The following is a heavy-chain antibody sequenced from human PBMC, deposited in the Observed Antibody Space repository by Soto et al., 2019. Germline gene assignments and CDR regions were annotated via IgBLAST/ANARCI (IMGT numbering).Heavy chain of an antibody. Sequence: EVQLLESGGGLVQAGGSLRLSCAASGFTFSRDGMSWVRQAPGKGLGWVSLITDNGGSTYYADSVKGRFTISRDNTKNTLFLQMTCLRAKDTAVYYCAKEPATTAASDYWRQGALITVSS. J-gene: IGHJ4*02. V-gene: IGHV3-23*01. CDR2: ITDNGGST. CDR1: GFTFSRDG. CDR3: AKEPATTAASDY. D-gene: IGHD4-17*01.